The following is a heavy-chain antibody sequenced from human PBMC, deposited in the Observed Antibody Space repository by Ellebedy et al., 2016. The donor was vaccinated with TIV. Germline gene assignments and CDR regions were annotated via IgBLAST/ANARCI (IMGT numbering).Heavy chain of an antibody. V-gene: IGHV1-18*01. J-gene: IGHJ4*02. CDR3: ARAWRDGYNFPLGDY. CDR1: GYTFTSYG. D-gene: IGHD5-24*01. Sequence: AASVKVSCKASGYTFTSYGISWVRQAPGQGLEWMGWISAYNGNTNYAQKLQGRVTMTTDTSTSTAYMELRSLRSDDTAVSYCARAWRDGYNFPLGDYWGQGTLVTVSS. CDR2: ISAYNGNT.